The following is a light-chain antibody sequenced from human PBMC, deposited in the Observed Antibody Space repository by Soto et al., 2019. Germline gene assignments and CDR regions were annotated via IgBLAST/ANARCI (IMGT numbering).Light chain of an antibody. CDR2: AAS. J-gene: IGKJ1*01. CDR3: QQYYSYPRT. Sequence: AIRMTQSPSSFSASTGDRVTITCRASQGISSYLAWYQQKPGKAPKLLIYAASTLQSGGPSRFSGSGSGTDFTLTISCLQSEDLATYYCQQYYSYPRTFGQGTKVEIK. CDR1: QGISSY. V-gene: IGKV1-8*01.